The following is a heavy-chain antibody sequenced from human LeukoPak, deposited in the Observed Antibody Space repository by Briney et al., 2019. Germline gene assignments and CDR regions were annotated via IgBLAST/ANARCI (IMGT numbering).Heavy chain of an antibody. CDR3: ARDLWPGITGTFDAFDI. Sequence: PGGSLRLSCAASGFTFSSYSMNWVRQAPGKGLEWVSSISSSSSYIYYADSVKGRFTISRGNAKNSLYLQMNSLRAEDTAVYYCARDLWPGITGTFDAFDIWGQGTMVTVSS. J-gene: IGHJ3*02. D-gene: IGHD1-20*01. CDR2: ISSSSSYI. CDR1: GFTFSSYS. V-gene: IGHV3-21*01.